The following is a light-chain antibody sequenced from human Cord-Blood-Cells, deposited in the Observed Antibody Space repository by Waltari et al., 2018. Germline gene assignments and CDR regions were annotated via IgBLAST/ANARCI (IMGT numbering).Light chain of an antibody. Sequence: EIVLTQSPGTLSLSPGDRATLSCRASQSVSSSYLAWYQQKPGQAPRRLIYGASSRATGIPDRFSGSGSGTDFTLTISRLEPEDFAVYYWQQYGSSPRSFGQGTKLEIK. J-gene: IGKJ2*03. CDR1: QSVSSSY. CDR2: GAS. CDR3: QQYGSSPRS. V-gene: IGKV3-20*01.